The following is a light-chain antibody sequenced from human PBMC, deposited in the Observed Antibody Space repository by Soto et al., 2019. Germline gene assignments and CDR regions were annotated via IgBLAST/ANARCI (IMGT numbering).Light chain of an antibody. J-gene: IGKJ4*01. CDR3: QQSSNWPST. V-gene: IGKV3-11*01. CDR2: DAS. Sequence: EIVLTQSPATLSLSPGERAALSGRASQSVSSYLAWYQQKPGQAPRLLIYDASKRATGIPARFSGSGSGTDFTLTISSLEPEDFAVYFCQQSSNWPSTFGGGTKVEI. CDR1: QSVSSY.